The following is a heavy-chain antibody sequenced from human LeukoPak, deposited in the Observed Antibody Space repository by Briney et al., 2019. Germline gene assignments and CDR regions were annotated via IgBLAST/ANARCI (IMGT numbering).Heavy chain of an antibody. CDR2: IYHSGSI. V-gene: IGHV4-4*02. D-gene: IGHD2-15*01. Sequence: NPSGTLSLTCAVSGGSISSSNCWSWVRQPPGKGLEWIGEIYHSGSINYNPSLKSRVTISVDKSKNQFSLNLSSVTAADTAMYYCASSGHTPPGTFDIWGQGTMVTVSS. CDR1: GGSISSSNC. J-gene: IGHJ3*02. CDR3: ASSGHTPPGTFDI.